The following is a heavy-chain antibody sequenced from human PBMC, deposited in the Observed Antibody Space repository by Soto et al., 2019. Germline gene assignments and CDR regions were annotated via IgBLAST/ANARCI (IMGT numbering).Heavy chain of an antibody. D-gene: IGHD2-2*01. V-gene: IGHV4-4*02. CDR2: IYHSGST. J-gene: IGHJ5*02. CDR3: ARAWSSTSFERGDWFDP. CDR1: GGSISSSNW. Sequence: LSRTCAVSGGSISSSNWWSWGRHPPGKGLEWIGEIYHSGSTNYSPSLKSRVTISVDKSKNQFSLKLSSVTAADTAVYYCARAWSSTSFERGDWFDPWGQGTLVTVSS.